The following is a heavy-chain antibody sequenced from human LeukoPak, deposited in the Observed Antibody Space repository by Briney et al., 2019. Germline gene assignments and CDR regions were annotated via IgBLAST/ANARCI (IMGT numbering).Heavy chain of an antibody. D-gene: IGHD3-10*01. CDR1: GFTFSSYA. CDR2: ISGSGGST. J-gene: IGHJ4*02. CDR3: AKAGGNSPPYDY. V-gene: IGHV3-23*01. Sequence: GGSLRLSCAASGFTFSSYAISWVRQAPGKGLEWVSTISGSGGSTYYADSVKGRFTISRDNSEDTVYLQMNSLRAEDTAIYYCAKAGGNSPPYDYWGQGTLVTVSS.